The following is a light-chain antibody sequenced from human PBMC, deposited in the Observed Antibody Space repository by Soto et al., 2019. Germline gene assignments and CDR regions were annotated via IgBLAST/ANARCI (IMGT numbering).Light chain of an antibody. CDR2: DVS. CDR3: SSYTSSSTPLYV. CDR1: SSDVGGYNY. Sequence: QSVLTQPASVSGSPGQSITISCTGTSSDVGGYNYVSWYQQHPGKAPKLMIYDVSNRPLGVSNRFSGSKSGNTASLTISGLHAEDEADYYCSSYTSSSTPLYVFGTGSK. J-gene: IGLJ1*01. V-gene: IGLV2-14*01.